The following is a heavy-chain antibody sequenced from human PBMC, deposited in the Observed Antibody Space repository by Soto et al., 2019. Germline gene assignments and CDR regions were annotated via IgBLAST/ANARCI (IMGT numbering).Heavy chain of an antibody. D-gene: IGHD3-3*01. CDR1: GFTFKNNG. V-gene: IGHV3-30*18. CDR2: ISYHGNNQ. CDR3: AKDLALGFWSGNYYFDH. Sequence: QVQLVESGGGVVQPGRSLRLSCAASGFTFKNNGMHWVRQAPGKGLEWVAIISYHGNNQFYADSVKGRFTISRDNSNNTRYLEMNSLRPEDTAVYYCAKDLALGFWSGNYYFDHWGQGTLVTVSS. J-gene: IGHJ4*02.